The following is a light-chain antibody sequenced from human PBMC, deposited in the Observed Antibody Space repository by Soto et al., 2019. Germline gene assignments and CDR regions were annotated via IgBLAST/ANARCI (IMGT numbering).Light chain of an antibody. Sequence: EIVLTQSPGTLSLSPGERATLSCRASQSVSSSYLAWYQQKPGLAPRLLIYGASNRATGIPDRFSGSGSGTDFTLTISRLEPEDFAVYYCQQYGRSPRTFGQGTKVEIK. CDR2: GAS. J-gene: IGKJ1*01. V-gene: IGKV3-20*01. CDR3: QQYGRSPRT. CDR1: QSVSSSY.